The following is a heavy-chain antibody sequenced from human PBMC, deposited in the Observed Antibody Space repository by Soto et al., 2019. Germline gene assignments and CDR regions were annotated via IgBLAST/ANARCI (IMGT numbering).Heavy chain of an antibody. Sequence: PSVTLCLSGAVAGGSVVSGGGCWSWLRQPPGKGLEWIGYIYYSWSTNYNPSLKSRVTISVDTSKNQFSLKLSSVTAADTAVYYCARSYGSGSYYNIYYYYGMDVWGQGTTVTVSS. J-gene: IGHJ6*02. CDR2: IYYSWST. CDR1: GGSVVSGGGC. D-gene: IGHD3-10*01. CDR3: ARSYGSGSYYNIYYYYGMDV. V-gene: IGHV4-61*08.